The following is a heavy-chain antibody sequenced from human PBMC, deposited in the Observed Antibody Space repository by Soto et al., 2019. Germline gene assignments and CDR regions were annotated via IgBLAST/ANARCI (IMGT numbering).Heavy chain of an antibody. D-gene: IGHD3-22*01. J-gene: IGHJ3*02. CDR1: GGSISSGGYY. CDR2: IYYSGST. CDR3: ARMGLLYYYDSSGYTGAFDI. Sequence: PSETLSLTCTVSGGSISSGGYYWSWIRQHPGKGLEWIGYIYYSGSTYYNPSLKSRVTISVDTSKNQFSLKLSSVTAADTAVYYCARMGLLYYYDSSGYTGAFDIWGQRTMVTVSS. V-gene: IGHV4-31*03.